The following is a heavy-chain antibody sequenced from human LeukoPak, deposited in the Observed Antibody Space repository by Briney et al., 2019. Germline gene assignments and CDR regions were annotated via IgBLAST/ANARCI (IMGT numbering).Heavy chain of an antibody. CDR3: ARDRDDILTATPDYFDY. CDR2: ISSSGSTI. CDR1: GFTFSDYY. J-gene: IGHJ4*02. Sequence: GGSLRLSCAASGFTFSDYYMSWIRQAPGKGLECVSYISSSGSTIYYADSVKGRFTISRDNAKNSLYLQMNSLRAEDTAVYYCARDRDDILTATPDYFDYWGQGTLVTVSS. D-gene: IGHD3-9*01. V-gene: IGHV3-11*01.